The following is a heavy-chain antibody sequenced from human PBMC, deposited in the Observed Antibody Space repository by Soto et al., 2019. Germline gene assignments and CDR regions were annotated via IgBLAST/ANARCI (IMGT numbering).Heavy chain of an antibody. CDR1: GFTFDDYA. CDR3: AKEMSDDFWSGTNHYYYYYGMDV. CDR2: ISWNSGSI. Sequence: GGSLRLSCAASGFTFDDYAMHWVRQAPGKGLEWVSGISWNSGSIGYADSVKGRFTISRDNAKNSLYLQMDSLRAEDTALYYCAKEMSDDFWSGTNHYYYYYGMDVWGQGTTVTVSS. J-gene: IGHJ6*02. D-gene: IGHD3-3*01. V-gene: IGHV3-9*01.